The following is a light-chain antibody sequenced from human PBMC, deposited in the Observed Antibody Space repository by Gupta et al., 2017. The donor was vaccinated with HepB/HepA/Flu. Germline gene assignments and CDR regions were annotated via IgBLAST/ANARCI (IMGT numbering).Light chain of an antibody. CDR2: DTS. CDR3: LLSYSGARLV. Sequence: QAVVTQETSLTVAPGGTVTPTCGSSTGAVTSGHYPYWFQQKPGQAPRTRMYDTSNKHAWTPARFSGSLLGGKSALALSGAQPEDEADYYCLLSYSGARLVFGGGTKLTVL. V-gene: IGLV7-46*01. CDR1: TGAVTSGHY. J-gene: IGLJ2*01.